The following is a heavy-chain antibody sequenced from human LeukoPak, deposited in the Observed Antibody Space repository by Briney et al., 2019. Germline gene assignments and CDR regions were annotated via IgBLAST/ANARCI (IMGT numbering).Heavy chain of an antibody. CDR1: GFTFSSYA. D-gene: IGHD4-17*01. J-gene: IGHJ4*02. CDR3: ATYYGDYFY. V-gene: IGHV3-23*01. CDR2: ISGGGGST. Sequence: GGSLRLSCAASGFTFSSYAMSWVRQAPGKGLEWVSAISGGGGSTYYADSVKGRFNIPRDNSKNTLYLQMNSLRAEDTAVYYCATYYGDYFYWGQGTLVTVSS.